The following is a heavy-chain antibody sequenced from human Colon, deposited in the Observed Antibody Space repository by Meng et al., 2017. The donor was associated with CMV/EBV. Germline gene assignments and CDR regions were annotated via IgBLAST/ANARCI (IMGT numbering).Heavy chain of an antibody. D-gene: IGHD4-11*01. J-gene: IGHJ4*02. V-gene: IGHV1-69*05. Sequence: SCKAAGGTFSSYAISWVRQAPGQGLEWRGGIIPIFGTANYAQKFQGRVTITTDESTSTAYMELSSLRSEDTAVYYCARDYSNGEFDYWGQGTLVTVSS. CDR2: IIPIFGTA. CDR1: GGTFSSYA. CDR3: ARDYSNGEFDY.